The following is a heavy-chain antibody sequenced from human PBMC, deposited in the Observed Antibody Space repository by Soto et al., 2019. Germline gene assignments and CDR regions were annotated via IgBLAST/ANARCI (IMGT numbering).Heavy chain of an antibody. CDR2: LNGGTGQT. J-gene: IGHJ6*02. D-gene: IGHD1-1*01. CDR1: GYTFSTYA. V-gene: IGHV1-3*01. Sequence: ASLKVSCKASGYTFSTYAMHWVRQAPGQSLEWMGWLNGGTGQTRYSQKFQDRVIITRDTSASTGYMELSSLTSEDTAVYYCARGKGMEENYFYYGLDIWGQGTTVTVSS. CDR3: ARGKGMEENYFYYGLDI.